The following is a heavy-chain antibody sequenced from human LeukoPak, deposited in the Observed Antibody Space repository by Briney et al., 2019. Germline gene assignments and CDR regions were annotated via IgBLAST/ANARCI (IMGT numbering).Heavy chain of an antibody. V-gene: IGHV3-48*01. CDR1: GFTFSSYS. CDR3: ARAAVPWR. Sequence: GGSLRLSCAASGFTFSSYSMTWVRQAPGKGLEWVSYISSSSTTIYYADSVKGRFTISRDNAKTSLYLQMNSLRAEDTAVYYCARAAVPWRWGQGTLVTVSS. CDR2: ISSSSTTI. D-gene: IGHD2-2*01. J-gene: IGHJ4*02.